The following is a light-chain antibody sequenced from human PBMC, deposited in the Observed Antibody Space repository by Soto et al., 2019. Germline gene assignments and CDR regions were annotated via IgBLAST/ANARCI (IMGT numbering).Light chain of an antibody. CDR1: QSICSW. J-gene: IGKJ1*01. CDR3: QYYNNYCWT. V-gene: IGKV1-5*03. Sequence: DIPLTQSPSTLSASVGDRVTITCRASQSICSWLAWYQQKPGKATKFLIYKTSNLASGVPSRFSGSGSGTEFTLTISSLQPDDFATYYCQYYNNYCWTFGQGPKVEIK. CDR2: KTS.